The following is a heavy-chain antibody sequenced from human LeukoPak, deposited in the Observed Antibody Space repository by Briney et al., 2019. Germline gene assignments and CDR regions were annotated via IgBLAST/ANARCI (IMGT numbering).Heavy chain of an antibody. J-gene: IGHJ6*02. Sequence: PGGSLRLSCAASGFTFSSYAMHWVRQAPGKGLEWVAVISYDGSNKYYADSVKGRFTISRDNSKNTLYLQMNSLRAEDTAVYYCARDGPLTDIVVVVAAYYYYGMDVWGQGTTVTVSS. CDR1: GFTFSSYA. CDR3: ARDGPLTDIVVVVAAYYYYGMDV. V-gene: IGHV3-30-3*01. CDR2: ISYDGSNK. D-gene: IGHD2-15*01.